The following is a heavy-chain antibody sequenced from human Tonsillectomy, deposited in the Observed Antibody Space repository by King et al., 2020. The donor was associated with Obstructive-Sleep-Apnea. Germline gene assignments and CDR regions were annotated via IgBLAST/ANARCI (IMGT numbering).Heavy chain of an antibody. CDR2: IYYSGSA. CDR1: GGSISNYY. CDR3: ARVGGHPWYFDY. J-gene: IGHJ4*02. V-gene: IGHV4-59*08. D-gene: IGHD3-10*01. Sequence: QLQESGPGLVKPSETLSLTCNVSGGSISNYYWSWIRQPPGKGLEWIGYIYYSGSANSNPSLKSRVTISVDTSKNQFSLKLSSVTAADTAVYYCARVGGHPWYFDYWGQGTLVTVSS.